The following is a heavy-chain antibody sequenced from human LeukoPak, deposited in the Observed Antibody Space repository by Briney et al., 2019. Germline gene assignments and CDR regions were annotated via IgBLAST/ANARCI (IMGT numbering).Heavy chain of an antibody. Sequence: PEASVKVSCKASGYTFTGYYLHWVRQAPGQGPEWMGWINPNSGGTNYAQKFQGWVTMTRDTSISTAYMELSRLRSDDTAVYYCATSGTTESAFDIWGQGTLVTVSS. CDR1: GYTFTGYY. CDR3: ATSGTTESAFDI. J-gene: IGHJ3*02. CDR2: INPNSGGT. V-gene: IGHV1-2*04. D-gene: IGHD1-7*01.